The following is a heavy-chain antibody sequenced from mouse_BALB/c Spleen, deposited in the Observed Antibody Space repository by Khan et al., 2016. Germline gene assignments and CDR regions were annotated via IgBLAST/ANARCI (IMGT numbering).Heavy chain of an antibody. V-gene: IGHV2-9*02. J-gene: IGHJ2*01. CDR1: EFSLTSYG. CDR3: ARLEDK. Sequence: QVQLKQSGPGLVAPSQSLSITCTVSEFSLTSYGVHWVRQPPGKGLEWLGVIWAGGSTTYNSALVSGLSISKDNSKGQVFVKRNSLRTDDTAMYYCARLEDKWGQGTTLTVSS. CDR2: IWAGGST.